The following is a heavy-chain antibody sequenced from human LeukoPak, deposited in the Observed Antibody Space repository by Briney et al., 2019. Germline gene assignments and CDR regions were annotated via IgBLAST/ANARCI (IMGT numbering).Heavy chain of an antibody. CDR3: AKHLTATNTYIFFGLDV. D-gene: IGHD1-26*01. V-gene: IGHV3-9*01. CDR2: INWNGGGT. J-gene: IGHJ6*02. Sequence: PGGSLRLSCAATGYSFKDYGMHWVRQPPGKGLEWVSAINWNGGGTDYADSVKGRFTIFRDNAKNSLYLQLSSLRPEDTALHYCAKHLTATNTYIFFGLDVWGQGTSVTVSS. CDR1: GYSFKDYG.